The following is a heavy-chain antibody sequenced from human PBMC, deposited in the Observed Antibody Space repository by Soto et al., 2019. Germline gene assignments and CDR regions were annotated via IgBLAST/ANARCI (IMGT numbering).Heavy chain of an antibody. CDR1: RITLSSYA. D-gene: IGHD1-26*01. CDR2: ISASGGST. CDR3: AKGQNSGTYRFYFDY. Sequence: GGSLRLSCAASRITLSSYAMSWVRQAPGKGPEWVSGISASGGSTSYADSVKGRFTISRDNSKNTLYLQMNSLRADDTAVYHCAKGQNSGTYRFYFDYWGQGALVTVSS. J-gene: IGHJ4*02. V-gene: IGHV3-23*01.